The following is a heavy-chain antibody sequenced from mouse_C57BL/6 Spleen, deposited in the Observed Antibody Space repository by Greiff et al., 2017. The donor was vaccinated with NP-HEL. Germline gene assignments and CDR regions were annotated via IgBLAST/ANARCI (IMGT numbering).Heavy chain of an antibody. J-gene: IGHJ3*01. CDR3: TGLYYYGSSYGAWFAY. CDR1: GFTFSNYW. V-gene: IGHV6-3*01. CDR2: IRLKSDNYAT. D-gene: IGHD1-1*01. Sequence: EVKLMESGGGLVQPGGSMKLSCVASGFTFSNYWMNWVRQSPEKGLEWVAQIRLKSDNYATHYAESVKGRFTISRDDSKSSVYLQMNNLRAEDTGIYYCTGLYYYGSSYGAWFAYWGQGTLVTVSA.